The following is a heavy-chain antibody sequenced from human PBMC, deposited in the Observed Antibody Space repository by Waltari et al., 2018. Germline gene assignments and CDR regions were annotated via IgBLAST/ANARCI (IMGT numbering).Heavy chain of an antibody. D-gene: IGHD6-19*01. J-gene: IGHJ4*02. CDR2: ISYDGSNK. CDR1: GFTFSRYA. Sequence: QVQLVESGGGVVQPGRSLRLSCAASGFTFSRYAMHWVRQAPGKGLEWVAVISYDGSNKYYAYSVKGRFTISRDNSKNTLYLQMNSLRAEDTAVYYCARIGYSSGWYPYWGQGTLVTVSS. V-gene: IGHV3-30*01. CDR3: ARIGYSSGWYPY.